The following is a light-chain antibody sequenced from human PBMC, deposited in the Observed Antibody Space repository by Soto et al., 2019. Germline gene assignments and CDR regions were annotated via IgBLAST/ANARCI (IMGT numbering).Light chain of an antibody. J-gene: IGKJ1*01. CDR1: QSVSSW. Sequence: DIQMTQSPSTLSAAVGDRVTLTCRASQSVSSWLDWYQQKPGKAPKLLIYDVSSLKSGVPSRFSGSGSGTEFALTISSLQPDDFATYYCLQYKAYSTFGQGTKVEIK. CDR3: LQYKAYST. CDR2: DVS. V-gene: IGKV1-5*01.